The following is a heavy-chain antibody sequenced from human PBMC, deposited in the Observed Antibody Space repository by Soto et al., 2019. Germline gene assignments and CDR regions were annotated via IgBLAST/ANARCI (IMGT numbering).Heavy chain of an antibody. CDR3: AREESDCFDP. CDR1: GYTFTSYD. CDR2: MNPNNGNT. V-gene: IGHV1-8*01. J-gene: IGHJ5*02. Sequence: QVQLVQSGAEVKKPGASVKVSCKASGYTFTSYDISWVRQATGQGLEWMGWMNPNNGNTGYAQKFQGRVTMTRNTSISNTYMELSSLRYADTAVYYCAREESDCFDPWGQGTLVTVSS.